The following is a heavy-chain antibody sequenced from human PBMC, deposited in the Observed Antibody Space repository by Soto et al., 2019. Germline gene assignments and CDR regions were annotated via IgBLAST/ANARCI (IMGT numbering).Heavy chain of an antibody. Sequence: SETLSLTCAVYGGSFSGYYWSWIRQPPGKGLEWIGEINHSGSTNYNPSLKSRVTISVDTSKNQFSLKLSSVTAADTAVYYCARSWYFCGGDCFEFDYWGQGTLVT. CDR3: ARSWYFCGGDCFEFDY. CDR1: GGSFSGYY. CDR2: INHSGST. J-gene: IGHJ4*02. D-gene: IGHD2-21*02. V-gene: IGHV4-34*01.